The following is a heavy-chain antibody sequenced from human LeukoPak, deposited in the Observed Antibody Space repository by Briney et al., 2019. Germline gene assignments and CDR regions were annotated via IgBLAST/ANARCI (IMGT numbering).Heavy chain of an antibody. Sequence: SETLSLTCAVYGGSFSGYYWSWIRQPPGKGLEWIGEINHSGSTNYNPSPKSRVTTSVDTSKNQFSLKLSSVTAADTAVYYCASGGLAAAGTIPGGYYFDYWGQGTLVTVSS. D-gene: IGHD6-13*01. CDR3: ASGGLAAAGTIPGGYYFDY. J-gene: IGHJ4*02. CDR1: GGSFSGYY. V-gene: IGHV4-34*01. CDR2: INHSGST.